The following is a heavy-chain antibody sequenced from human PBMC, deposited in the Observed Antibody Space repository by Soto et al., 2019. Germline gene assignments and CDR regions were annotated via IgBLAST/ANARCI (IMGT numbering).Heavy chain of an antibody. V-gene: IGHV1-18*01. CDR2: ISAYNGNT. D-gene: IGHD6-13*01. CDR3: ARDIAAAGSPDYYYGMDV. Sequence: SVKVSCKASGYTFTSYGISWVRQAPGQGLEWMGWISAYNGNTNYAQKLQGRVTMTTDTSTSTAYMELRSLRSDDTAVYYCARDIAAAGSPDYYYGMDVWGQGTTVTVSS. J-gene: IGHJ6*02. CDR1: GYTFTSYG.